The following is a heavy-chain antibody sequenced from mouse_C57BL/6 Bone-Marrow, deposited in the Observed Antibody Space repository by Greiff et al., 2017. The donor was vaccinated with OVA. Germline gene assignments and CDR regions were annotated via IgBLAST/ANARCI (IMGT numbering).Heavy chain of an antibody. CDR1: GYTFTSYW. D-gene: IGHD2-4*01. CDR3: PRNDDNDGFDY. CDR2: IYPGNSDT. V-gene: IGHV1-5*01. Sequence: EVKVVESGTVLARPGASVKMSCTTSGYTFTSYWMHWVKQRPGQGLEWIGAIYPGNSDTSYNQKFKGQAKLTAVTSASTAYMELSSLTNEDAAVYYCPRNDDNDGFDYWGQGTTLTVSS. J-gene: IGHJ2*01.